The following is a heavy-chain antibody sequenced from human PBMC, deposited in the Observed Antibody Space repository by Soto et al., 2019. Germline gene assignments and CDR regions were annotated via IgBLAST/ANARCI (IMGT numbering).Heavy chain of an antibody. CDR3: ARGVGIVATDGMDV. J-gene: IGHJ6*02. CDR2: IYLGDSDT. V-gene: IGHV5-51*01. D-gene: IGHD5-12*01. CDR1: GYTFSNYW. Sequence: PGESLKISCKGSGYTFSNYWLGWVRQMPGKGLDWMGIIYLGDSDTRYSPSFQGQVTISADKSISTAYLQWSSLKASDTAMYYCARGVGIVATDGMDVWGQGTADTVSS.